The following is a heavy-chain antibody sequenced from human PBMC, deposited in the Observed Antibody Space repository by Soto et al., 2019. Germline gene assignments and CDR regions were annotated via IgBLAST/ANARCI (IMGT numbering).Heavy chain of an antibody. D-gene: IGHD3-22*01. CDR3: AREERGYYDSSGYYYGTYNWFDP. V-gene: IGHV4-31*03. CDR1: GGSISSGGYY. CDR2: IYYSGST. J-gene: IGHJ5*02. Sequence: SETLSLTCTVSGGSISSGGYYWSWIRQHPGKGLEWIGYIYYSGSTYYNPSLKSRVTISVDTSKNQFSLKLSSVTAADTAVYYCAREERGYYDSSGYYYGTYNWFDPWGQGTLVTVSS.